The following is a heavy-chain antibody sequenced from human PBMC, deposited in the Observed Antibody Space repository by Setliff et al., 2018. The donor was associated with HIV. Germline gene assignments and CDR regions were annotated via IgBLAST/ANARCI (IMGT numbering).Heavy chain of an antibody. D-gene: IGHD4-17*01. J-gene: IGHJ4*02. V-gene: IGHV4-38-2*01. CDR1: GYSISNTGHY. Sequence: SETLSLTCVVSGYSISNTGHYWGWIRQPPGKGLEWIGSIYHTGDTYDNPPLKNRVTISRDTSKDRFSLNLRSVTAADTAIYYCARHKTHDYDGNSVYFDFWGQGILVTVSS. CDR3: ARHKTHDYDGNSVYFDF. CDR2: IYHTGDT.